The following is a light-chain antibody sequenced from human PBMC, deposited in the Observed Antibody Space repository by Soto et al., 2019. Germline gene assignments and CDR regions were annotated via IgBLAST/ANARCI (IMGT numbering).Light chain of an antibody. CDR3: SSYTGSSTLLV. J-gene: IGLJ2*01. V-gene: IGLV2-14*01. CDR1: SSDVGGYNY. Sequence: QSALTQPASVSGSPGQSITICCTGTSSDVGGYNYVSWYQQHPGKAPKLMIYEVSNRPSGVSNRFSGSKSGNTASLTISGLQAEDVADYYCSSYTGSSTLLVFGGGTKLTVL. CDR2: EVS.